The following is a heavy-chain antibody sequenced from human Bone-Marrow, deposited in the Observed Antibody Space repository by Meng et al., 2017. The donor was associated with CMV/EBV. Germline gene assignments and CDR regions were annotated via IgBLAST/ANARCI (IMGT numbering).Heavy chain of an antibody. D-gene: IGHD4-11*01. J-gene: IGHJ6*02. CDR1: GFTFSSYS. Sequence: GESLKISCVASGFTFSSYSMNWVRQAPGKGLEWLSYIDSSSSTIYYTDSVKGRFTISRDNAKNSLYLQMNSLRAEDTAVYYCARHVTTRRGRGAAGYYYYGMDVWGQGTTVTVSS. V-gene: IGHV3-48*04. CDR2: IDSSSSTI. CDR3: ARHVTTRRGRGAAGYYYYGMDV.